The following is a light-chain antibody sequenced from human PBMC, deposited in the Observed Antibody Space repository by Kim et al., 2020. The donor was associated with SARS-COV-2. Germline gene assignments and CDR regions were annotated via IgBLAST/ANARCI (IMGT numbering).Light chain of an antibody. Sequence: SVKLTCTLSSGHSTYAIAWHQQQPEKGPRYLMKLNSDGSHSKGDGIPDRFSGSSSGAERYLTISSLQSEDEADYYCQTWGTGSQVFGTGTKVTVL. J-gene: IGLJ1*01. CDR3: QTWGTGSQV. V-gene: IGLV4-69*01. CDR2: LNSDGSH. CDR1: SGHSTYA.